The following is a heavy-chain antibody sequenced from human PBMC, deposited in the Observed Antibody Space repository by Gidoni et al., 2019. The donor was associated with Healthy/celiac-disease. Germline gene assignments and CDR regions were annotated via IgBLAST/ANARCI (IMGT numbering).Heavy chain of an antibody. CDR3: ARDLDCSSTSCYREFDY. CDR2: MSSSSSTI. J-gene: IGHJ4*02. D-gene: IGHD2-2*01. V-gene: IGHV3-48*02. Sequence: EVQLVESGGGLVQPGGSLSLSCAASGFTFSRYSMNWGSQAPGKGLEWVSYMSSSSSTIYYADSVKGRFTISRDNAKNSLYLQMNSLRDEDTAVYYCARDLDCSSTSCYREFDYWGQGTLVTVSS. CDR1: GFTFSRYS.